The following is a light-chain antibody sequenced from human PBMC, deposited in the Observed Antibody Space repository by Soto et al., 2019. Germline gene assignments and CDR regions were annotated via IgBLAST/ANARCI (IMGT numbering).Light chain of an antibody. CDR2: DNN. J-gene: IGLJ1*01. CDR3: GTWDSSLSAGV. CDR1: SSNIGNNY. Sequence: SVLTQPPSVSAAPGQKVTISCSGSSSNIGNNYVSWYQQLPGTAPKLLIYDNNKRPSGIPDRFSGSKSGTSATLGITGLQTWDEADYYCGTWDSSLSAGVFGPGTKVTVL. V-gene: IGLV1-51*01.